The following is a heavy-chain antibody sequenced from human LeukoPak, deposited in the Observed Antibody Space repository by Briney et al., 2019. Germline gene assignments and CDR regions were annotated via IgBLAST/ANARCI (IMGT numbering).Heavy chain of an antibody. Sequence: GGSLRLSCAASGLTVSSNYMSWVRQAPGKGLEWVSVIYSGGSTYYADSVKGRFTISRDNSKNTLYLQMNSLRAEDTAVYYCASEDDYGDRAPTFDYWGQGTLVTVSS. J-gene: IGHJ4*02. CDR3: ASEDDYGDRAPTFDY. V-gene: IGHV3-66*01. CDR2: IYSGGST. CDR1: GLTVSSNY. D-gene: IGHD4-17*01.